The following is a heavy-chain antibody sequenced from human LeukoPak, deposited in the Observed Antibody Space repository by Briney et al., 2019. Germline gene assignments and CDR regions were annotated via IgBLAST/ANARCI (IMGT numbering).Heavy chain of an antibody. CDR3: AKDSYYYDYVWGSYPQSYFDY. CDR1: GFTFSSYW. V-gene: IGHV3-74*01. Sequence: GGSLRLSCAASGFTFSSYWMHWVRQAPGKGLVWVSRINSDGSSTSYADSVKGRFTISRDNSKNTLYLQMNSLRAEDTAVYYCAKDSYYYDYVWGSYPQSYFDYWGQGTLVTVSS. CDR2: INSDGSST. D-gene: IGHD3-16*02. J-gene: IGHJ4*02.